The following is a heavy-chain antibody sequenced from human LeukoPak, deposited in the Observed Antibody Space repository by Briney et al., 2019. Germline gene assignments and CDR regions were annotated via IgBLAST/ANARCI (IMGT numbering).Heavy chain of an antibody. J-gene: IGHJ3*02. V-gene: IGHV4-59*01. CDR1: GGSISSYY. D-gene: IGHD4-17*01. CDR3: ARDDTTLARGAFDI. Sequence: SETLSLTCTVSGGSISSYYWSWIRQPPGKGLEWIGYIYYSGSTNYNPSLKSRVTISVDTSKKQFSLKLSSVTAADTAVYYCARDDTTLARGAFDIWGQGTMVTVSS. CDR2: IYYSGST.